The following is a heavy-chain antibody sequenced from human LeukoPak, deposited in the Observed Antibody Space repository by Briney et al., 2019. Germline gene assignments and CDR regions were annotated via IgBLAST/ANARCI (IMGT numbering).Heavy chain of an antibody. CDR1: GFTFSSYA. J-gene: IGHJ5*02. D-gene: IGHD2-2*01. CDR2: ISSSSSYI. Sequence: KPGGSLRLSCAASGFTFSSYAMSWVRHAPGEGVEWVSSISSSSSYIYYADSVKGRFTISRDNAKNSLYLQMNSLRAEDTAVYYCARDGGGGDIVVVPAAWGQGTMVTVSS. V-gene: IGHV3-21*01. CDR3: ARDGGGGDIVVVPAA.